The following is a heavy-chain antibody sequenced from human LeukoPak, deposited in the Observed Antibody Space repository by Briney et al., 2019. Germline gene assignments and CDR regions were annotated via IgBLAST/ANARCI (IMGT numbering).Heavy chain of an antibody. Sequence: ASVKVSCKASGYTFTSYGISWVRQAPGQGLEWMGWISAYNGNTNYAQKLQGRVTMTTGTSTSTAYMELRSLRSDDTAVYYCARESRPMVRGVVDIWGQGTMVTVSS. J-gene: IGHJ3*02. CDR3: ARESRPMVRGVVDI. V-gene: IGHV1-18*01. CDR1: GYTFTSYG. CDR2: ISAYNGNT. D-gene: IGHD3-10*01.